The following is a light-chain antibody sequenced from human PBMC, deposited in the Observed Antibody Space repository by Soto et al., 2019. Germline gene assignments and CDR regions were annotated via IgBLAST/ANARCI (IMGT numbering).Light chain of an antibody. CDR3: QTWGNGIHWV. V-gene: IGLV4-69*01. CDR2: LNSDGSH. CDR1: SGHSSYA. J-gene: IGLJ3*02. Sequence: QSVLTQSPSASASLGASVKLTCTLRSGHSSYAIAWHQQQPEKGPRYLMKLNSDGSHSKGDGIPDRFSGSSSGAERYLTISSLQSEDEADYCCQTWGNGIHWVFGVGTKLTVL.